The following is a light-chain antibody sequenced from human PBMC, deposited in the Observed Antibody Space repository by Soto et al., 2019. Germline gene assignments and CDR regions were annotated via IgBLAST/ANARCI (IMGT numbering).Light chain of an antibody. CDR3: QQYNNWPPYT. J-gene: IGKJ2*01. CDR1: QSVSSN. V-gene: IGKV3-15*01. CDR2: GAS. Sequence: EIVMTQSPATLSVSPGERATLSCRASQSVSSNLAWYQQKPGQAPRLLIYGASTRATGIPARFSGSGSGTEFTLTIRSLQSEDFDVYYCQQYNNWPPYTFGQGTKLEIK.